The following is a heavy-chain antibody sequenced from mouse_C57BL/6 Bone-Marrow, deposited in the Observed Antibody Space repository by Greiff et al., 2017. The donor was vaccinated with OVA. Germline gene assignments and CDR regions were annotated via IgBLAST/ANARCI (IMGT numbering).Heavy chain of an antibody. V-gene: IGHV1-26*01. J-gene: IGHJ1*03. CDR1: GYTFTDYY. D-gene: IGHD1-1*01. CDR2: INPNNGGT. CDR3: ARRLLRYWYFDV. Sequence: EVQVVESGPELVKPGASVKISCKASGYTFTDYYMNWVKQSHGKSLEWIGDINPNNGGTSYNQKFKGKATLTVDKSSSTAYMELRSLTSEDSAVYYCARRLLRYWYFDVWGTGTTVTVSS.